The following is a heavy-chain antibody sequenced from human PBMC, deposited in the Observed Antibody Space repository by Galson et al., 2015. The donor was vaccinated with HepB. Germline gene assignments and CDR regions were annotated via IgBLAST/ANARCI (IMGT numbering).Heavy chain of an antibody. CDR1: GFTFSSYS. V-gene: IGHV3-21*01. J-gene: IGHJ3*02. CDR3: AAGPDTSYYDAFDI. D-gene: IGHD2-2*01. CDR2: ISSSSSYI. Sequence: SLRLSCAASGFTFSSYSMNWVRQAPGKGLEWVSSISSSSSYIYYADSVKGRFTISRDNAKNSLYLQMNSLRAEDTAVYYCAAGPDTSYYDAFDIWGQGTMVTVSS.